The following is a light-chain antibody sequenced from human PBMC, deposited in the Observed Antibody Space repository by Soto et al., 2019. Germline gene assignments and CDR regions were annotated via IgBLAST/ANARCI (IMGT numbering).Light chain of an antibody. Sequence: QSVPTQPRSVSGSPGQSVTISCTGTSSDVGGYNYVSWYQQHPGRAPKFMIYDVTKRPSGVPDRFSGSKSGNTASLTISGLQVEDEADYYCCSYAGSYFVFGTGTKLTVL. CDR1: SSDVGGYNY. CDR2: DVT. CDR3: CSYAGSYFV. J-gene: IGLJ1*01. V-gene: IGLV2-11*01.